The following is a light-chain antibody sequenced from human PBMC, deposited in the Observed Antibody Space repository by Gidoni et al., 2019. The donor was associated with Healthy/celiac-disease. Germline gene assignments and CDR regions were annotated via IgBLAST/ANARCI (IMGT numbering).Light chain of an antibody. CDR3: QQYNNWPLWT. CDR2: GAS. CDR1: QSVSSN. Sequence: EIVMTQSPATLSVSPGDRATLSCRASQSVSSNLAWYQQKPGQAPRLLIYGASTRATGIPARFSGSGSGTEFTLTISSLQSEDFAVYYCQQYNNWPLWTFGQGSKLEIK. V-gene: IGKV3-15*01. J-gene: IGKJ2*01.